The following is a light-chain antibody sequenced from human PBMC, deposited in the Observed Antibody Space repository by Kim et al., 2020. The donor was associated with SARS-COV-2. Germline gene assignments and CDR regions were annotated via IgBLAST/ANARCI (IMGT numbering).Light chain of an antibody. CDR2: DVS. V-gene: IGLV2-14*03. CDR3: SSYRSNRIRV. Sequence: QSALTQPASVSGSPGQSITISCTGTSNDFGGYNFVSWYQQHPGKAPKLIIYDVSNRPSEISSRFSGSKSGNTASLTISGLQTEDEATYYCSSYRSNRIRVFGGGTEVTVL. J-gene: IGLJ3*02. CDR1: SNDFGGYNF.